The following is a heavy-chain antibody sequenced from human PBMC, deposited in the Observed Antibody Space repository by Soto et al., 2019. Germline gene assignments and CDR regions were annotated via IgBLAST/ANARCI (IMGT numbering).Heavy chain of an antibody. CDR3: GRDFYDSVGYSWFDS. D-gene: IGHD3-22*01. CDR1: GDTSTSYY. CDR2: IHNSGTS. J-gene: IGHJ5*01. V-gene: IGHV4-59*01. Sequence: PSETLSLTCTVSGDTSTSYYWGWIRQAPGKGLEWIGHIHNSGTSTHNPSLNGRVTISIDMSKKQFSLKLTSLTSADTAVFYFGRDFYDSVGYSWFDSWSQGTLVTVSS.